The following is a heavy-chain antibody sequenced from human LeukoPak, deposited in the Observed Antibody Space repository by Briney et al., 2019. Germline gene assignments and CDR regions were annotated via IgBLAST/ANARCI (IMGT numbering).Heavy chain of an antibody. Sequence: ASVKVSCKASGYTFTSYGISWVRQAPGQGLEWMGWISAYNGNTNYAQKLQGRVTMTTGTSTSTAYMELRSLRSDDTAVYYCARGDYDSSGYYGFYYYYYMDVWGKGTTVTVSS. CDR3: ARGDYDSSGYYGFYYYYYMDV. CDR2: ISAYNGNT. CDR1: GYTFTSYG. D-gene: IGHD3-22*01. V-gene: IGHV1-18*01. J-gene: IGHJ6*03.